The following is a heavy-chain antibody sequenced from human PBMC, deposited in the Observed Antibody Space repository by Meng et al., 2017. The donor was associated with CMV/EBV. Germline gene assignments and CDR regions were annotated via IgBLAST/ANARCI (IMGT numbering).Heavy chain of an antibody. Sequence: GESLKISCAASGFTFSRYTINWVRQAPGKGLEWVSSISSTGSDIYYADSVKGRSTISRDNAKNSLYLQMSSLRAEDTAVYYCARGVNPTVTTHWFDPWGQGALVTVSS. D-gene: IGHD4-17*01. CDR3: ARGVNPTVTTHWFDP. J-gene: IGHJ5*02. CDR2: ISSTGSDI. V-gene: IGHV3-21*01. CDR1: GFTFSRYT.